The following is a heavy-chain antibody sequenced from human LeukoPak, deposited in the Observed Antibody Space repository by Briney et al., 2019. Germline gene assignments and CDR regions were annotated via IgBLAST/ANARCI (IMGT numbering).Heavy chain of an antibody. CDR2: IGDTEI. V-gene: IGHV3-23*01. J-gene: IGHJ4*02. D-gene: IGHD5-18*01. Sequence: GGSLRLSCANSGFPFETNAMSWVRQAPGKGLEWVAPIGDTEIFYEDSVTGRFTISRDNSKNTVNLQMNRLRVEDTAIYYCAKDWIQFNRVFDCFDSWGQGTLVTVSS. CDR1: GFPFETNA. CDR3: AKDWIQFNRVFDCFDS.